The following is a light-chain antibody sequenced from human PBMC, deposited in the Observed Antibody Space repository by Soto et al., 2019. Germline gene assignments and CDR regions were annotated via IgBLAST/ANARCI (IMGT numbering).Light chain of an antibody. V-gene: IGLV2-8*01. CDR1: GSDVGGYNY. J-gene: IGLJ2*01. CDR2: EVS. Sequence: QSALTQPPSASGSPGQSVTISCTGTGSDVGGYNYVSWYQHHPGKAPKLMLYEVSTRPSGVPDRFSGSKSGNTASLTVSGLQAEDYADYYCSSYAGSNIYVVFGGGTKVTVL. CDR3: SSYAGSNIYVV.